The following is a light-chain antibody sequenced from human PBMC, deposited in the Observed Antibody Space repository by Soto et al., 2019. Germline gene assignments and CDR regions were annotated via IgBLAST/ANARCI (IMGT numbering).Light chain of an antibody. Sequence: DIVMTQSPDSLAVSLGERATINCKSSQSVLYSSNNKNYITWYQQKPGQPPKLLIYWASTRESGVPDRFSGSGSGTDFTLTINSLQAEDVAVYYCQQCYTTPPAVGQGTKVEIK. CDR2: WAS. CDR1: QSVLYSSNNKNY. V-gene: IGKV4-1*01. J-gene: IGKJ1*01. CDR3: QQCYTTPPA.